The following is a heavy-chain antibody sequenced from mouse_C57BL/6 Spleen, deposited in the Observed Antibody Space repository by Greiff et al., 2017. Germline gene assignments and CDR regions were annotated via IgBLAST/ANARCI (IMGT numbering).Heavy chain of an antibody. CDR3: ARWSPFAY. CDR2: ISYDGSN. V-gene: IGHV3-6*01. CDR1: GYSITSGYY. Sequence: VQLKESGPGLVKPSQSLSLTCSVTGYSITSGYYWNWIRQFPGNKLEWMGYISYDGSNNYNPSLKNRISITRDTSKNQFFLKLNSVTTEDTATYYCARWSPFAYWGQGTLVTVSA. J-gene: IGHJ3*01.